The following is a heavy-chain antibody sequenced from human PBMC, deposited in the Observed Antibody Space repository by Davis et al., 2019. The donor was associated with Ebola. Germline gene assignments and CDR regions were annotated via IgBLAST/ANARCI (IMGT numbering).Heavy chain of an antibody. CDR3: AKFPLSGTIYYYGMDV. Sequence: GESLKISCAASGFTFSSYGMSWVRQTPGKGLKWVSGISASGGNRYYGDSVKGRFTISRDNSKNTLYLQMNSLRAEDTAVYYCAKFPLSGTIYYYGMDVWGQGTTVTVSS. J-gene: IGHJ6*02. CDR2: ISASGGNR. CDR1: GFTFSSYG. D-gene: IGHD1-7*01. V-gene: IGHV3-23*01.